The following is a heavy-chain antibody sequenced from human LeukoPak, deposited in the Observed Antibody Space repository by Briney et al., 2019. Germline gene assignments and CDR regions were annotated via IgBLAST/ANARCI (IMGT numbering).Heavy chain of an antibody. Sequence: GGSLRLSCAASGFTFSSYAMHWVRQAPGKGLEWVAVISYDGSNKYCADSVKGRFTISRDNSKNTLYLQMNSLRAEDTAVYYCARAYGDYPLTWFDYWGQGTLVTVSS. CDR1: GFTFSSYA. CDR2: ISYDGSNK. CDR3: ARAYGDYPLTWFDY. D-gene: IGHD4-17*01. J-gene: IGHJ4*02. V-gene: IGHV3-30-3*02.